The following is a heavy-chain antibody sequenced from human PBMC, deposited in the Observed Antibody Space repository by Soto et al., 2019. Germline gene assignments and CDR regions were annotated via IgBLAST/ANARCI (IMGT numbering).Heavy chain of an antibody. CDR1: GYRFTHYV. J-gene: IGHJ4*02. CDR3: VRDYASDSGVHLDF. V-gene: IGHV1-3*01. CDR2: IGAGDGKT. Sequence: QVQLVQSGTEVKKPGASVKVSCKASGYRFTHYVIHWVRQAPGQRLEWMGWIGAGDGKTYYSQNFQGRVNITQETSASTAYMELSSLISEDTAVYYCVRDYASDSGVHLDFWGQGTLVTVSS. D-gene: IGHD3-22*01.